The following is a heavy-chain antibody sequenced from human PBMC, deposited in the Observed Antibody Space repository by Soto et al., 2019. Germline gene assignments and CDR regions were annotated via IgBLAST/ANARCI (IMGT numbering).Heavy chain of an antibody. CDR2: ITWNSGKI. V-gene: IGHV3-9*01. Sequence: GGSLRLSCTASGFTFDYYAMHWVRQGPGRGLEWVSGITWNSGKIAYADSVKGRFTIARDDDNNSLYLQMNSLRPEDTALYYCVKDSYADFHRVLSTAEYFFDYWGHGTLVTVSS. J-gene: IGHJ4*01. CDR1: GFTFDYYA. CDR3: VKDSYADFHRVLSTAEYFFDY. D-gene: IGHD2-15*01.